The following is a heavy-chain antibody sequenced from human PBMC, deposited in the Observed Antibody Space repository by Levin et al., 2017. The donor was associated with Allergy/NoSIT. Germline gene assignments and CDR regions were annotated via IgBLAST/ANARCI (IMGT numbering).Heavy chain of an antibody. CDR1: GGSVSSGSYY. J-gene: IGHJ5*02. CDR2: IYYSGST. D-gene: IGHD2-2*01. V-gene: IGHV4-61*01. Sequence: SQTLSLTCTVSGGSVSSGSYYWSWIRQPPGKGLEWIGYIYYSGSTNYNPSLKSRVTISVDTSKNQFSLKLSSVTAADTAVYYCARAVYCSSTSCYVNQAWFDPWGQGTLVTVSS. CDR3: ARAVYCSSTSCYVNQAWFDP.